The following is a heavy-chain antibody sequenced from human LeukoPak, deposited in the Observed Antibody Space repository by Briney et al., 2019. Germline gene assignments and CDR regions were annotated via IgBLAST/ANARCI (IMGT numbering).Heavy chain of an antibody. Sequence: GGSLRLSCVVSGLTFSNCRMTWVRQAPGRGLEWVANIKEDGTETSYVGSVKGRFTISRDNAKNSLYLQMNGLRAEDTALYYCARGEFGPLAFWGRGTLVTVSS. V-gene: IGHV3-7*05. D-gene: IGHD3/OR15-3a*01. CDR2: IKEDGTET. CDR1: GLTFSNCR. CDR3: ARGEFGPLAF. J-gene: IGHJ4*02.